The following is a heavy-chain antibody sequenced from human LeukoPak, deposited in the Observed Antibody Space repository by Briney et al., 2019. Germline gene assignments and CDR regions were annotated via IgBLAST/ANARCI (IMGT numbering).Heavy chain of an antibody. J-gene: IGHJ4*02. V-gene: IGHV4-38-2*01. CDR1: GYSISRGYY. D-gene: IGHD3-10*01. CDR3: ARALSYYYGSGSYYHDY. Sequence: PSETLSLTCAVSGYSISRGYYWGWIRQPPGKGLEWIGSIYHSGSTHYNPSFKSRVTISVDTSKNQFSLKLSSVTAADTAVYYCARALSYYYGSGSYYHDYWGQGTLVTVSS. CDR2: IYHSGST.